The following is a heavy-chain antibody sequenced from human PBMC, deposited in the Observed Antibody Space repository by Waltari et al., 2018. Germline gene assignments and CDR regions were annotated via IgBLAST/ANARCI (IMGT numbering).Heavy chain of an antibody. Sequence: EVQLLESGETLLQTGGSLRLSCTASGFSFRNYGLTWVRQAPGKGLEWVSAISRDGGATFYGGAVRGRSTISRDNSKNTVYLEINSLRVDDTAKYYCARWSVSGSYYDSWGQGILVAVSS. J-gene: IGHJ4*02. CDR3: ARWSVSGSYYDS. CDR1: GFSFRNYG. CDR2: ISRDGGAT. D-gene: IGHD3-10*01. V-gene: IGHV3-23*01.